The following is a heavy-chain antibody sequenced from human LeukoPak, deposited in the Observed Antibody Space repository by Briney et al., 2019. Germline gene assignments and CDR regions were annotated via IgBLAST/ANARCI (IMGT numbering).Heavy chain of an antibody. V-gene: IGHV3-23*01. D-gene: IGHD4-17*01. CDR2: ISGSGGRT. CDR3: AKDRFEVSTVTTGGDLDY. CDR1: GFTFSSYG. J-gene: IGHJ4*02. Sequence: GSLRLSCAASGFTFSSYGMSWVRQAPGKGLEWVSGISGSGGRTYYADSVKGRFTISRDNSKNTLYLQMNSLRAEDTAVYYCAKDRFEVSTVTTGGDLDYWGQGTLVTVSS.